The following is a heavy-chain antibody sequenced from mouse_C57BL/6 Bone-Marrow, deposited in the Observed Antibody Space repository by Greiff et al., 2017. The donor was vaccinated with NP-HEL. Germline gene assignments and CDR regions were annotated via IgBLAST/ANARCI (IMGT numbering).Heavy chain of an antibody. D-gene: IGHD1-1*01. CDR3: ATYYY. CDR1: GFTLSDYG. V-gene: IGHV5-17*01. J-gene: IGHJ2*01. Sequence: EVHLVESGGGLVKPGGSLKLSCAASGFTLSDYGMHWVRQAPEKGLEWVAYISSGSSTIYYADTVKGRFTITRDNAKNTLFLQMTSLRSEDTAMYYCATYYYWGQGTTLTVSS. CDR2: ISSGSSTI.